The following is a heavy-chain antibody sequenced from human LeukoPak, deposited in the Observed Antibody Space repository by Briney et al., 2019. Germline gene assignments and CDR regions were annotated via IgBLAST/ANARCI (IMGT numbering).Heavy chain of an antibody. D-gene: IGHD6-13*01. J-gene: IGHJ4*02. V-gene: IGHV3-48*04. CDR3: ARDSHSSSWYYDY. CDR2: ISSSSSTI. Sequence: GGSLRLSCAASGFTFSSYSMNWVRQAPGKGLEWVSYISSSSSTIYYADSVKGRFAISRDNAKNSLYLQMNSLRAEDTAVYYCARDSHSSSWYYDYWGQGTLVTVSS. CDR1: GFTFSSYS.